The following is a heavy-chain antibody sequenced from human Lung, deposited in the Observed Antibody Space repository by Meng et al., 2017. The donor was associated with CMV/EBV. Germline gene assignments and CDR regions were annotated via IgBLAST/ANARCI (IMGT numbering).Heavy chain of an antibody. CDR3: VRGVAESLGWEMGY. V-gene: IGHV3-74*01. D-gene: IGHD7-27*01. CDR1: GFTFRNYW. CDR2: ISTDGSDT. J-gene: IGHJ4*02. Sequence: VKLVGAGGDIVQPGGSLRLSCGASGFTFRNYWMHWVRQVPGEGLVWVSRISTDGSDTSYADSVKGRFTISRDNAKNTLYLQMNSLRGDDTAVYFCVRGVAESLGWEMGYWGQGALVTVSS.